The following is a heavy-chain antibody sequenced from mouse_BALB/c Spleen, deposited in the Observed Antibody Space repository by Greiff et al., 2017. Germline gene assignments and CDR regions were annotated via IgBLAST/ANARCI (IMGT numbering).Heavy chain of an antibody. CDR1: GFSLTSYG. CDR2: IWAGGST. J-gene: IGHJ1*01. V-gene: IGHV2-9*02. CDR3: ARSSFGYGSSYWYFDV. D-gene: IGHD1-1*01. Sequence: VMLVESGPGLVAPSQSLSITCTVSGFSLTSYGVHWVRQPPGKGLEWLGVIWAGGSTNYNSALMSRLSISKDNSKSQVFLKMNSLQTDDTAMYYCARSSFGYGSSYWYFDVWGAGTTVTVSS.